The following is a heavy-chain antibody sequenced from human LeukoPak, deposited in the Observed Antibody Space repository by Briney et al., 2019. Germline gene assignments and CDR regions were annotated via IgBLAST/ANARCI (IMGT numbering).Heavy chain of an antibody. V-gene: IGHV3-23*01. CDR3: AKAPYYDSSGYSFFDF. CDR1: GFTFSSYA. CDR2: ISGSGGST. D-gene: IGHD3-22*01. J-gene: IGHJ4*02. Sequence: GGSLRLSCAASGFTFSSYAMSWVRQAPGKGLEWVSAISGSGGSTYYADSVKGRFTISRDNSKNTLYLQMNSLRAEDTAVYYCAKAPYYDSSGYSFFDFWGQGTLVTVSS.